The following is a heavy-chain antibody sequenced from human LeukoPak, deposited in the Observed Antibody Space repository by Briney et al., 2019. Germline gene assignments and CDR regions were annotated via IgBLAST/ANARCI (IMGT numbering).Heavy chain of an antibody. J-gene: IGHJ4*02. CDR3: APLKGDIVVDSH. CDR2: IYWDDDK. CDR1: GFSLRTPGVA. V-gene: IGHV2-5*02. Sequence: SGPTLVQPTQTLTLTCTFSGFSLRTPGVAVGWIRQPPGKALEWLALIYWDDDKRYSPSLKSRLTITKDTSKNQVVLTMTNMDPVDTATYYCAPLKGDIVVDSHWGQGTLVTVSS. D-gene: IGHD3-22*01.